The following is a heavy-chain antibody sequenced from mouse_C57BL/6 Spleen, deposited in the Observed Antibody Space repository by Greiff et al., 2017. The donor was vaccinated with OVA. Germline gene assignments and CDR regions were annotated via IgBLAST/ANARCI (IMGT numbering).Heavy chain of an antibody. CDR3: ARNDYGSRVFDV. CDR1: GYTFTSYW. J-gene: IGHJ1*03. D-gene: IGHD1-1*01. V-gene: IGHV1-52*01. CDR2: IDPSDSET. Sequence: QVQLQQPGAELVRPGSSVKLSCKASGYTFTSYWMHWVKQRPIQGLEWIGNIDPSDSETHYNQKFKDKATLTVDKSSSTAYMQLSSLTSEDSAVYYCARNDYGSRVFDVWGTGTTVTVSS.